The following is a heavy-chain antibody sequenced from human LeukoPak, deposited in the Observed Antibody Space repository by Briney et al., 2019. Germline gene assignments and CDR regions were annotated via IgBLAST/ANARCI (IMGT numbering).Heavy chain of an antibody. CDR2: IWYDGSNK. CDR1: GFTFSSYG. J-gene: IGHJ4*02. Sequence: RTGGSLRLSCAASGFTFSSYGMHWVRQAPGKGLEWVAVIWYDGSNKHYTDSVKGRFTISRDNSKNTLYLQMNSLRAEDTAVYNCARVLGYYGSGSYYSPLDYWGQGTLVTVSS. V-gene: IGHV3-33*01. CDR3: ARVLGYYGSGSYYSPLDY. D-gene: IGHD3-10*01.